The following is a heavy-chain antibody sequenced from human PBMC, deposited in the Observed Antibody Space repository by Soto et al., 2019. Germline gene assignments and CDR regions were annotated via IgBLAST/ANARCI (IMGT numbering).Heavy chain of an antibody. CDR3: ARGLTIFGVVHAFDI. V-gene: IGHV1-2*04. Sequence: QVQLVQSGAEVKKPGASVKVSCKASGYTFTGYYMHWVRQAPGQGLEWMGWINPNSGGTNYAQKFQGWVTMTRDTSISTAYMELSRRRSDDTAVYYCARGLTIFGVVHAFDIWGQRTMVTVSS. D-gene: IGHD3-3*01. J-gene: IGHJ3*02. CDR1: GYTFTGYY. CDR2: INPNSGGT.